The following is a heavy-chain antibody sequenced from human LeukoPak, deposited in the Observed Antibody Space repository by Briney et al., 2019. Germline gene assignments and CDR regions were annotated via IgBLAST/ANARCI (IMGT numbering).Heavy chain of an antibody. CDR3: AKHRSSPRTRYFDY. CDR2: ISGSGGST. CDR1: GFTFSSYA. V-gene: IGHV3-23*01. J-gene: IGHJ4*02. Sequence: GGSLRLSCAASGFTFSSYAMSWVRQAPGKGLEWVSAISGSGGSTYYADSVKGRFTISRDNSKNALYLQMNSLRAEDTAVYYCAKHRSSPRTRYFDYWGQGTLVTVSS. D-gene: IGHD6-13*01.